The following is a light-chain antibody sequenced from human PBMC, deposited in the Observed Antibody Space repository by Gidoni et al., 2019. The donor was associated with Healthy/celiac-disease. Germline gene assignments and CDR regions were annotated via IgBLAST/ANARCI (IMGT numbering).Light chain of an antibody. CDR3: QQYYSTPLT. CDR2: WAS. Sequence: DIVMTQSPDSLAVSLGERATINCKSSQSVLYSSNNKNYLAWYQQKPGQPPKLLIYWASTRESGVPDRFSGSGSGTDFTLTSSSLQAEDGAVYYCQQYYSTPLTFGQGTKVEIK. J-gene: IGKJ1*01. CDR1: QSVLYSSNNKNY. V-gene: IGKV4-1*01.